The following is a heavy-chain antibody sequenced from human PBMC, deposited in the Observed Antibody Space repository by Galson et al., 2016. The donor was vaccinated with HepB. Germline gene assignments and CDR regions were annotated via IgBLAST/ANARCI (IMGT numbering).Heavy chain of an antibody. CDR3: ARAIPALGFYFDS. CDR1: GFSLNDAEMG. CDR2: IFWDDEK. V-gene: IGHV2-26*01. J-gene: IGHJ4*02. D-gene: IGHD1-14*01. Sequence: PALVKPTQTLTLTCTVSGFSLNDAEMGVGWIRQPPGKALEWLAHIFWDDEKSFRTSLRSRLTLYRDTSKRQVVLSMTNMDPVDTATYYCARAIPALGFYFDSWGQGVLVTVSS.